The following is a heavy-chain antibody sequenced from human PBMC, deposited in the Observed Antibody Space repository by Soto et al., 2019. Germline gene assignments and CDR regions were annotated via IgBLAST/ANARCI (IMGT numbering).Heavy chain of an antibody. CDR3: ARDLEYSGYGEDDAFDI. Sequence: EVQLVESGGGLVQPGGSLRLSCAASGFTFSSYSMNWVRQAPGKGLEWVSYISSSSSTIYYADSVKGRFTIPRDNAKNSLYLQMNRLRAEDTAVYYCARDLEYSGYGEDDAFDIWGQGTMVTVSS. CDR1: GFTFSSYS. V-gene: IGHV3-48*01. CDR2: ISSSSSTI. J-gene: IGHJ3*02. D-gene: IGHD5-12*01.